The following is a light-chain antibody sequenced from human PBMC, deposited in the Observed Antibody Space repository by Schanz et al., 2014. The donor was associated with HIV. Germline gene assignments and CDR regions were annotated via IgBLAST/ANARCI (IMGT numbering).Light chain of an antibody. V-gene: IGKV1-5*03. J-gene: IGKJ1*01. CDR2: KAS. CDR1: QNINRW. CDR3: QQYVGFYHT. Sequence: DIQMTQSPSTLSASVGDTVTITCRASQNINRWLAWYQQKAGEVPKLLIYKASTLQSGVPSRFSGRGSGTEFTLTISSLQPDDFATYYCQQYVGFYHTFGQGTKVEIK.